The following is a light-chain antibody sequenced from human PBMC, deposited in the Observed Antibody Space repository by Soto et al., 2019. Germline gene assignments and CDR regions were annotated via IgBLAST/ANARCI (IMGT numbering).Light chain of an antibody. V-gene: IGKV1-6*01. CDR1: QDIRRD. J-gene: IGKJ3*01. Sequence: AIQITQSPSSLSASVGDRVTITCRASQDIRRDLGWYQQKPGKAPKLLISAASSLQSGVLSRFSGSGSGTDFTLTISSLQPEDFATYYCLQDYDYPWTFGPGTKVDLK. CDR3: LQDYDYPWT. CDR2: AAS.